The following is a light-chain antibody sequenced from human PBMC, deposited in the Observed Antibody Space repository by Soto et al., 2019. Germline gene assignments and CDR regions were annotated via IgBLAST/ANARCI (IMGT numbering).Light chain of an antibody. Sequence: EMVLTQSQGTLSLSPGGGAPLSCLASQSVSRNYVAWYQQKPGQAPRLLIYGASSRASGIPDRFSGSGSGADFTLSITRLEPEDFALYYCQQYGSTPLTFGGGTKVDIK. CDR3: QQYGSTPLT. CDR2: GAS. J-gene: IGKJ4*01. CDR1: QSVSRNY. V-gene: IGKV3-20*01.